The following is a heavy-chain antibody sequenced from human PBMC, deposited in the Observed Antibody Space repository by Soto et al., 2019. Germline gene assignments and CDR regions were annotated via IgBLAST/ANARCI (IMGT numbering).Heavy chain of an antibody. D-gene: IGHD5-18*01. CDR1: GGTFSSYA. Sequence: ASVKVSCKASGGTFSSYAISWVRQAPGQGLEWMGGIIPIFGTANYAQKFQGRVTITADESTSTAYMELSSLRSEDTAVYYCARVRYSYGYYYGMDVWGQGTTVTVSS. V-gene: IGHV1-69*13. CDR3: ARVRYSYGYYYGMDV. J-gene: IGHJ6*02. CDR2: IIPIFGTA.